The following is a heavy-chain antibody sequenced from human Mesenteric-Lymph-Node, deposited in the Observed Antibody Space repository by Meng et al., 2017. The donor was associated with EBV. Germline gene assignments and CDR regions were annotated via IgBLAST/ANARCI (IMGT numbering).Heavy chain of an antibody. D-gene: IGHD6-13*01. CDR2: IYHSGST. CDR1: VLATSSINW. Sequence: EAGSGMVEPSGTLSLTCPVAVLATSSINWLSGVRQPPGKGLEWIGEIYHSGSTNYNPSLKSRVTISVDKSKNQFSLKLSSVTAADTAVYYCARGGGSNCYFDYWGQGTLVTVSS. CDR3: ARGGGSNCYFDY. J-gene: IGHJ4*02. V-gene: IGHV4-4*02.